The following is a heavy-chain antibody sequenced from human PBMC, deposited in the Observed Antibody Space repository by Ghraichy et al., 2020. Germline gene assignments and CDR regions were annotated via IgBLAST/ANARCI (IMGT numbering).Heavy chain of an antibody. J-gene: IGHJ4*02. Sequence: GGSLRLSCAASGFTFSSYEMNWVRQAPGKGLEWVSYISSSGSTIYYADSVKGRFTISRDNAKNSLYLQMNSLRAEDTAVYYCARDRYDFWSGMFDYWGQGTLVTVSS. CDR1: GFTFSSYE. CDR2: ISSSGSTI. V-gene: IGHV3-48*03. D-gene: IGHD3-3*01. CDR3: ARDRYDFWSGMFDY.